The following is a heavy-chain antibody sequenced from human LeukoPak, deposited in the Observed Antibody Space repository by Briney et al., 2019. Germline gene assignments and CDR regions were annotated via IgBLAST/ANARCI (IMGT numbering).Heavy chain of an antibody. V-gene: IGHV1-2*02. D-gene: IGHD3-9*01. CDR1: GSTFTGAY. CDR2: INPNSGET. J-gene: IGHJ4*02. CDR3: ARVLFNSGYDY. Sequence: ASGKVSCKPSGSTFTGAYMHWVRQAPGQGLEWMGWINPNSGETKFAQKFQGRVTMTRDTSISTVYMDLGGLRSDDTAVYYCARVLFNSGYDYWGQGSLVTVSS.